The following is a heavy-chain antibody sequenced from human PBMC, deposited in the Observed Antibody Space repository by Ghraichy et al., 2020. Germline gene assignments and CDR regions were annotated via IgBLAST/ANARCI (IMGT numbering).Heavy chain of an antibody. Sequence: SETLSLTCTVSGGSISSSSYYWGWIRQPPGKGLEWIGSIYYSGSTYYNPSLKSRVTISVDTSKNQFSLKLSSVTAADTAVYYCARKRGGATLSYYYYYGMDVWGQGTTVTVSS. CDR1: GGSISSSSYY. CDR3: ARKRGGATLSYYYYYGMDV. D-gene: IGHD1-26*01. J-gene: IGHJ6*02. V-gene: IGHV4-39*01. CDR2: IYYSGST.